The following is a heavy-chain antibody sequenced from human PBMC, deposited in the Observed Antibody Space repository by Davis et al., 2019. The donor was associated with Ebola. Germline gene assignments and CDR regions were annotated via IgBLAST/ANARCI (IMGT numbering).Heavy chain of an antibody. CDR3: AKEALRFSRSTLAFFDP. D-gene: IGHD3-3*01. CDR1: GGSFSGYY. J-gene: IGHJ5*02. CDR2: IWHRGTT. V-gene: IGHV4-34*01. Sequence: SETLSLTCAVYGGSFSGYYWSWIRQPPGKGLEWIGSIWHRGTTYYNPSLESRVTISVDTSRNQFSLNIYSMTAADTAVYYCAKEALRFSRSTLAFFDPWGQGILVTVSS.